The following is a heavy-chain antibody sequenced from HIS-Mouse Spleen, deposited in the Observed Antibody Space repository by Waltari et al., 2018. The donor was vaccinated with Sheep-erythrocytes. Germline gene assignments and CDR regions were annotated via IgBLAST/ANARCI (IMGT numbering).Heavy chain of an antibody. CDR3: ARRSGSGRINWFDP. V-gene: IGHV4-34*01. Sequence: QVQLQQWGAGLLKPSETLSLTCAVYGGSFSGYYWSWIRQPPGKGLEWIAEINHSGSTNHTPALKSRLTISVDTSKNQFSLKLSSVTAADTAVYYCARRSGSGRINWFDPWGQGTLVTVSS. CDR2: INHSGST. CDR1: GGSFSGYY. D-gene: IGHD6-19*01. J-gene: IGHJ5*02.